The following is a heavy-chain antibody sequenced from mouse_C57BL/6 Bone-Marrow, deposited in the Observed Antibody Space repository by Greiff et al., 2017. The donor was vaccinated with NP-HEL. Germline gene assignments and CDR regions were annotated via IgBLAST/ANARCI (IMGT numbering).Heavy chain of an antibody. CDR3: ARQGFYYYGSSSFAY. V-gene: IGHV5-12*01. J-gene: IGHJ3*01. D-gene: IGHD1-1*01. Sequence: LVESGGGLVQPGGSLKLSCAASGFTFSDYYMYWVRQTPEKRLEWVAYISNGGGSTFYPDTVKGRFTLSRDNAKNTLYLQMSRLKSEDTAMYYCARQGFYYYGSSSFAYWGQGTLVTVSA. CDR2: ISNGGGST. CDR1: GFTFSDYY.